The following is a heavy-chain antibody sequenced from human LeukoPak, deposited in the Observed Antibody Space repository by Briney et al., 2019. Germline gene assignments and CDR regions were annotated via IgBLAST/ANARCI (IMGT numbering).Heavy chain of an antibody. CDR1: GFTFSNYG. V-gene: IGHV3-23*01. J-gene: IGHJ4*02. CDR3: AKGGSSSWYVD. CDR2: ISGSGGST. D-gene: IGHD6-13*01. Sequence: GGSLRLSCATSGFTFSNYGMSWVRQAPGKGLEWVSAISGSGGSTYYADSVKGRFTISRDNSKNTLYLQMNSLRAEDTAVYYCAKGGSSSWYVDWGQGTLVTVSS.